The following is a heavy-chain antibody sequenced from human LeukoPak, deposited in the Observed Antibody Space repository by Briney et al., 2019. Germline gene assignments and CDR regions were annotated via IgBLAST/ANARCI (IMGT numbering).Heavy chain of an antibody. D-gene: IGHD6-13*01. Sequence: SVKVSCKASGFTFTSSAVQWVRQARGQRLEWIGWIVVGSGNTNYAQKFQERVTITRDMSTSTAYMELSSLRSEDTAVYYCAADHRSGSSWLFRYYYMDAWGKGTTVTVSS. J-gene: IGHJ6*03. V-gene: IGHV1-58*01. CDR3: AADHRSGSSWLFRYYYMDA. CDR2: IVVGSGNT. CDR1: GFTFTSSA.